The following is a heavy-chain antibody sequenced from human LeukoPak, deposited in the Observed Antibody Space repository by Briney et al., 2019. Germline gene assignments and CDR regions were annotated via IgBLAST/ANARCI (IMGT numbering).Heavy chain of an antibody. CDR3: ARIPGAGYSNGWYRFDP. D-gene: IGHD6-19*01. CDR1: GGSFRDYY. J-gene: IGHJ5*02. CDR2: IIRHGGT. V-gene: IGHV4-34*12. Sequence: SETLSLTCAVYGGSFRDYYWSWIRHPPGKGLEWVGEIIRHGGTNYNPSLTSRVTISIDTSKNQFSLNLRSVTGADTALYYCARIPGAGYSNGWYRFDPWGQGTLVTVSS.